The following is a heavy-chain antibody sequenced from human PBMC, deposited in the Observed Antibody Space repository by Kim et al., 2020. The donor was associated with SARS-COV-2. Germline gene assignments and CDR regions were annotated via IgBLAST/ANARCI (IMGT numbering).Heavy chain of an antibody. Sequence: YADSGKGRFTISRDNSKNTLYLQMDSLRVEDTAVYYCVKGAILRGADRDYWGQGTLVTVSS. D-gene: IGHD2-2*02. J-gene: IGHJ4*02. CDR3: VKGAILRGADRDY. V-gene: IGHV3-30*02.